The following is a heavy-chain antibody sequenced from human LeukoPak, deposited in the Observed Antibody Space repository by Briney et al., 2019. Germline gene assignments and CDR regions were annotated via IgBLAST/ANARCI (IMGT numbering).Heavy chain of an antibody. CDR2: IIPIFGTA. CDR1: GGTFSSYA. J-gene: IGHJ1*01. D-gene: IGHD6-13*01. CDR3: ARLAAAGVEYFQH. Sequence: ASVKVSCKASGGTFSSYAISWVRQAPGQGLEWMGGIIPIFGTANYAQKFQGRVTITADESTSTAYMELSSLRCEDTAVYYCARLAAAGVEYFQHWGQGTLVTVSS. V-gene: IGHV1-69*13.